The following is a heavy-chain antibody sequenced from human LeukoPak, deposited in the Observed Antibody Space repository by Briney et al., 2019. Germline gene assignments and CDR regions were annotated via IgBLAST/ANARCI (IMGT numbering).Heavy chain of an antibody. Sequence: PGGSLRLSCATSGFSFSNSGMRWVRQAPGKGLEWVAITWYDGSEKYYADSVKGRFTISRDNSENTLYLQMNSLRAEDTAVYYCARDAWYSRGWHWTFDYWGRGTLVTVSS. CDR1: GFSFSNSG. V-gene: IGHV3-33*01. D-gene: IGHD6-19*01. CDR3: ARDAWYSRGWHWTFDY. J-gene: IGHJ4*02. CDR2: TWYDGSEK.